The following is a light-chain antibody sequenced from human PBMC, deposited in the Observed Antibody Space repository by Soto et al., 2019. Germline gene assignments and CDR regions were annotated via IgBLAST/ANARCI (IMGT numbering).Light chain of an antibody. CDR3: SSYTSRSTPYG. CDR2: DVS. CDR1: SSDVGAYNY. V-gene: IGLV2-14*01. Sequence: QSALTQPASVSGSPGQSITISCTGTSSDVGAYNYVSWYQQHPGKAPKLMIYDVSNWPSGTSNRFSGSKSGNTASLTISGLQAEDEADYYCSSYTSRSTPYGFGTGTKVTVL. J-gene: IGLJ1*01.